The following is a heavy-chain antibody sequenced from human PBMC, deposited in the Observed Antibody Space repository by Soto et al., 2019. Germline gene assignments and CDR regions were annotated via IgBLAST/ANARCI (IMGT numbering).Heavy chain of an antibody. CDR3: ARLPEVWFGEPRGH. V-gene: IGHV1-2*02. Sequence: ASVKVSCRASGYTFTGYYMHWVRQAPGQGLEWMGWINPNSGGTNYAQKFQGRVTMTRDTSISTAYMELSRLRSDDTAVYYCARLPEVWFGEPRGHWGQGTLVTVSS. CDR2: INPNSGGT. CDR1: GYTFTGYY. J-gene: IGHJ4*02. D-gene: IGHD3-10*01.